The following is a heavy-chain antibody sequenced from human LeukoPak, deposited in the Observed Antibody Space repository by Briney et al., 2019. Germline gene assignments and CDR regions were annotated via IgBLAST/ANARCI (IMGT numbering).Heavy chain of an antibody. V-gene: IGHV3-33*06. CDR1: GFTFSSYG. Sequence: GGSLRLSCAASGFTFSSYGMHWVRQAPGKGLEWVAVIWYDGSNKYYADSVKGRFTISRDNSKNTLYLQMNSLRAEDTAVYYCAKDLRREDTAFDYWGQGTLVTVSS. J-gene: IGHJ4*02. CDR3: AKDLRREDTAFDY. CDR2: IWYDGSNK.